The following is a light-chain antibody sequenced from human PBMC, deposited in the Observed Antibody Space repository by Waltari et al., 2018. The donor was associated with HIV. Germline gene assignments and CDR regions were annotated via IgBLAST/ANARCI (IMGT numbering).Light chain of an antibody. J-gene: IGKJ1*01. V-gene: IGKV3-15*01. CDR2: GAS. CDR3: QQYNHWPLA. CDR1: QSVSRN. Sequence: EIVMTQSPSILSVSPGERATLSCRASQSVSRNLAWYQQRPGQAPRLLIYGASVRATDIPARFSGSGSGTECTLTISSLQSEDFAFYSCQQYNHWPLAFGQGTKVE.